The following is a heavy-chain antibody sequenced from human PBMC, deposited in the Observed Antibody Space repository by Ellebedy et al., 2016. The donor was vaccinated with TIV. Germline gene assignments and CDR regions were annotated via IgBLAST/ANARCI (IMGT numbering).Heavy chain of an antibody. D-gene: IGHD1-1*01. Sequence: SETLSLTCTVSGGSISSDNYYWGWIRQPPGKGLEWIGSVYFSGMTYYNPSLKSRVTLSVDTSTNQFSLKLSSVTAADTAMYYCARQRGAATGTDWGYNWFDPWGQGTLVTVSS. CDR3: ARQRGAATGTDWGYNWFDP. CDR1: GGSISSDNYY. V-gene: IGHV4-39*01. CDR2: VYFSGMT. J-gene: IGHJ5*02.